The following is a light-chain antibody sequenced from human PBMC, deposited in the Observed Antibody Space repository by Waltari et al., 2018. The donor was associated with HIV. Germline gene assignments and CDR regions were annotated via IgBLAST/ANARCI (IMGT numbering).Light chain of an antibody. J-gene: IGLJ3*02. CDR2: LNSDGSH. Sequence: QLLLTQSPSASASLGASVKLTCTLSSEHNIYAIAWHQQQPEKGPRYLMKLNSDGSHKKGDGIPVRFSGPSSQAERYLTSSSLQSEDDADDYCRTWATGIRVFGGGTKLTVL. V-gene: IGLV4-69*01. CDR1: SEHNIYA. CDR3: RTWATGIRV.